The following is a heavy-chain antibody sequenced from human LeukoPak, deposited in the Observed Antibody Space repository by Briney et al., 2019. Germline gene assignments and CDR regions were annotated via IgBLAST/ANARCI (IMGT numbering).Heavy chain of an antibody. CDR1: GGSISSYY. D-gene: IGHD3-16*01. CDR2: IYYSGST. V-gene: IGHV4-59*01. CDR3: ARAHMITSYYYYYYMDV. Sequence: RASETLSLTCTVSGGSISSYYWSWIRQPPGKGLDWIGYIYYSGSTNYNPSLKSRVTISVDTSKNQFSLKLSSVTAADTAVYYCARAHMITSYYYYYYMDVWGKGTTVTVSS. J-gene: IGHJ6*03.